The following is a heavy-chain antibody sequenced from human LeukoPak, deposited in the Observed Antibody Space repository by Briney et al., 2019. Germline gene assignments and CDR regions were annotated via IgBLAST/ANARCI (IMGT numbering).Heavy chain of an antibody. CDR1: GFSLSTSGMC. J-gene: IGHJ6*02. CDR3: ARMGGTTSLLYYGMDV. CDR2: IDWDDDK. Sequence: SGPTLVNPTQTLTLTCTFSGFSLSTSGMCVSWIRQPPVKALEWLARIDWDDDKYYSTSLKTRLTISKDTSKTQVVLTMTNMDPVDTATYYCARMGGTTSLLYYGMDVWGQGTTVTVSS. D-gene: IGHD1-1*01. V-gene: IGHV2-70*11.